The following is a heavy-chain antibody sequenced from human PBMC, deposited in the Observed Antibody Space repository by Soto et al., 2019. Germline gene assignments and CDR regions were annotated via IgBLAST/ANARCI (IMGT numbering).Heavy chain of an antibody. CDR1: GFTFSSYA. Sequence: PGGSLRLSCAASGFTFSSYAMNWVRQAPGKGLEWVSAISGSSSYIYYADSVRGRFTISRDNAKNSLYLQMNSLSAEDTAVYYCAREGRGSGSYYAYYYYYMDVWGKGTTVTVSS. J-gene: IGHJ6*03. D-gene: IGHD3-10*01. CDR3: AREGRGSGSYYAYYYYYMDV. CDR2: ISGSSSYI. V-gene: IGHV3-21*01.